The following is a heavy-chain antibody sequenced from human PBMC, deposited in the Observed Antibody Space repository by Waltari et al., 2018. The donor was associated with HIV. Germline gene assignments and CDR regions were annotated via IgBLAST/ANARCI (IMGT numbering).Heavy chain of an antibody. CDR1: GSSVSTPY. J-gene: IGHJ4*02. CDR3: ARGREYSYGPVSY. CDR2: IYSDGDT. Sequence: EVQVVETGGGLIQPGGSLRLSCAASGSSVSTPYMSWVRQAPGTGLEWVSVIYSDGDTSYGDSVKGRFTMSRDNSKNTVFLQMNSLRVEDTAVYYCARGREYSYGPVSYWGQGALVTVSS. V-gene: IGHV3-53*02. D-gene: IGHD5-18*01.